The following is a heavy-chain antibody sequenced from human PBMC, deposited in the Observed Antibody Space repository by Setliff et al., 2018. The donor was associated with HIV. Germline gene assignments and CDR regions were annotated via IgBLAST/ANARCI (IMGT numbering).Heavy chain of an antibody. V-gene: IGHV4-39*01. CDR1: GASISSHNYY. Sequence: PSETLSLTCTVSGASISSHNYYWGWIRQSPGKGLEWIASIRSSGDTYYNPSLQSRVIISVDTSNNQFSLKLTSVTAADAAVYYCARRRPPPSGLYSAYYMDVWGTGTTVTVSS. J-gene: IGHJ6*03. D-gene: IGHD1-26*01. CDR3: ARRRPPPSGLYSAYYMDV. CDR2: IRSSGDT.